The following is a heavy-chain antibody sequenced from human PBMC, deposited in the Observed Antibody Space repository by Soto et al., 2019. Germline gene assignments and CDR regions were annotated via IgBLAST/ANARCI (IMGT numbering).Heavy chain of an antibody. CDR2: IHNSGTS. V-gene: IGHV4-30-4*01. CDR1: GGSIASVASD. CDR3: VREERIAAPQLDY. J-gene: IGHJ4*02. Sequence: SETLSLTCTVSGGSIASVASDWSWTRQSPAKGLECIGYIHNSGTSFYNPSLRGRVTVTLDTSRSQFSLTLASVTAADTAVYYCVREERIAAPQLDYWGQGIPVTVSS. D-gene: IGHD6-6*01.